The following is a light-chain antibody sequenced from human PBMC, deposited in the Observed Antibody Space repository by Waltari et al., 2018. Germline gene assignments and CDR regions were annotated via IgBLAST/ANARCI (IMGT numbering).Light chain of an antibody. CDR1: TGLSVGRYQ. J-gene: IGLJ3*02. CDR3: MILHNNAVV. V-gene: IGLV5-45*01. Sequence: AVLPQPASLSASPGASVSLTCTLRTGLSVGRYQTYCYHQRPGSPPQFLVKYRSDSTNERGSGVPSRFSGSRDTSANAGILLISGLQSEDEADYYCMILHNNAVVFGGGTRLTVL. CDR2: YRSDSTN.